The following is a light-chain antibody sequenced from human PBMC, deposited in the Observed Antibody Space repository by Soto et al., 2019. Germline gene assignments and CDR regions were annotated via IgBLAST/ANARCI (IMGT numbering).Light chain of an antibody. V-gene: IGKV3-20*01. J-gene: IGKJ4*01. CDR1: QTVRNNY. Sequence: EFVLTQSPGTLSLSPGEGATLSCRASQTVRNNYLAWYQQKPGQAPRLLIYDASSRATGIPDRFSGGGSGTDFTLTISRLEPEDFAVYYCHQFSSYPLTFGGGTKVDIK. CDR2: DAS. CDR3: HQFSSYPLT.